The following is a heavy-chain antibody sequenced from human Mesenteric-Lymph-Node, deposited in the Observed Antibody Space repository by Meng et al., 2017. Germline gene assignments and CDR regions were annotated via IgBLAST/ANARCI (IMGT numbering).Heavy chain of an antibody. Sequence: SETLSLTCTVSGGSISTYYWSWIRQPAGKGLEWIGSIYYSGSTYYNPSLKSRVTISVDTSKNQFSLKLSSVTAADTAVYYCARDGGGPKDYWGQGTLVTVSS. CDR1: GGSISTYY. J-gene: IGHJ4*02. D-gene: IGHD3-16*01. CDR2: IYYSGST. CDR3: ARDGGGPKDY. V-gene: IGHV4-4*07.